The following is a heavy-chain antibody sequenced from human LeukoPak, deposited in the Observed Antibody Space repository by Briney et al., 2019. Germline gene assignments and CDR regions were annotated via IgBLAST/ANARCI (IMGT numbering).Heavy chain of an antibody. J-gene: IGHJ6*03. CDR3: ARRAAAVGTYYMDV. V-gene: IGHV4-59*01. D-gene: IGHD6-13*01. CDR2: IYYSGGT. Sequence: SETLSLTCTASGGSISPYYWNWIRQPPGKGLEWIGYIYYSGGTNYNASLTSRVTISVDTSQNQFSLRLSSVTAAVTAVYYCARRAAAVGTYYMDVWGKGTTVTVSS. CDR1: GGSISPYY.